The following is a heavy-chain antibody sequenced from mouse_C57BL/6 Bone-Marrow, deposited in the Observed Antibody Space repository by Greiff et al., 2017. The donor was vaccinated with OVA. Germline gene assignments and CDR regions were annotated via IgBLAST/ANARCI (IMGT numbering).Heavy chain of an antibody. CDR1: GYTFTDYY. V-gene: IGHV1-26*01. CDR2: INPNNGGT. J-gene: IGHJ1*03. D-gene: IGHD2-3*01. Sequence: VQLQQSGPELVKPGASVKISCKASGYTFTDYYMNWVKQSHGKSLEWIGDINPNNGGTSYNQKFKGKATLTVDKSSSTAYMELRSLTSEDSAVYYCAKIYDGHYWYFDVWGTGTTVTVSS. CDR3: AKIYDGHYWYFDV.